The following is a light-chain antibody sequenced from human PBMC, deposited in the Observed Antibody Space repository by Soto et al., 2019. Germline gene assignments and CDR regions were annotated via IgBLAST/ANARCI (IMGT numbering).Light chain of an antibody. CDR3: QQANSFPLA. CDR1: QDIRDY. J-gene: IGKJ3*01. Sequence: IRMTQSPSSLSASTGDRVTITCRASQDIRDYLVWYQQKPGKAPKLLIYAASSLQSGVPSRFSGSGSGTDFTLTISSLQPEDFATYYCQQANSFPLAFGPGTKVDIK. CDR2: AAS. V-gene: IGKV1-12*01.